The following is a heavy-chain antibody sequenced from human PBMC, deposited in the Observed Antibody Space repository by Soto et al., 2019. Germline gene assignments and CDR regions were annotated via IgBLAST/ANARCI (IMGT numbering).Heavy chain of an antibody. D-gene: IGHD6-19*01. V-gene: IGHV3-15*07. J-gene: IGHJ4*02. CDR1: GFAFIKAW. Sequence: RGSLRLSCAGSGFAFIKAWMNWVRQAPGKGLEWVGRIKSKTDDGTTDYAAPVKGRFTISRDDSKNTLYLQIHSLKTEDTAGDHCIPATVAGPHCGPVNLVTVSS. CDR3: IPATVAGPH. CDR2: IKSKTDDGTT.